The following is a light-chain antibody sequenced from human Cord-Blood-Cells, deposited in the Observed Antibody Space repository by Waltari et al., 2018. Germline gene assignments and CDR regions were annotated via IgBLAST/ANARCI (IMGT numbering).Light chain of an antibody. V-gene: IGKV2-28*01. CDR1: QSLLHSNGYNY. Sequence: DIVMTQSPLSLPVTPGEPASISWRSSQSLLHSNGYNYLDWYLQKPGQSPQLLIYLGSNRASGVPDRFSGSGLGTDFTLKISRVEAEDVGVYYCMQALQTPRTFGQGTKLEIK. CDR2: LGS. CDR3: MQALQTPRT. J-gene: IGKJ2*01.